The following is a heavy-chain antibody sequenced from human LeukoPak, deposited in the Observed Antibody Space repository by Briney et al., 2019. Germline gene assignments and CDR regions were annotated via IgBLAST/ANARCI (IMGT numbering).Heavy chain of an antibody. Sequence: SETLSLTCAVYGGSFSGYYWSWIRQPPGKGLEWIGEINHSGSTNYNPSLKSRVTISVDTSKNQISLKLSSVTAADTAVYYCARRGGSAPHYFDYWGQGTLVTVSS. D-gene: IGHD1-26*01. J-gene: IGHJ4*02. CDR2: INHSGST. CDR1: GGSFSGYY. CDR3: ARRGGSAPHYFDY. V-gene: IGHV4-34*01.